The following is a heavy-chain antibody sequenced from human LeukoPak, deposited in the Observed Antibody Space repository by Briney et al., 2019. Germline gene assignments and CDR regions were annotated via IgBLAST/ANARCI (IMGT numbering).Heavy chain of an antibody. CDR3: ARPISYYYDSSGYYRHDAFDI. Sequence: PGGSLRLSCAASGFAFSSYWMSWVRQAPGKGMEWVANIKQDGSEKYYVDSVKGRFTISRDNAKNSLYLQMNSLRAEDTAVYYCARPISYYYDSSGYYRHDAFDIWGQGELLTVSS. CDR2: IKQDGSEK. V-gene: IGHV3-7*01. J-gene: IGHJ3*02. CDR1: GFAFSSYW. D-gene: IGHD3-22*01.